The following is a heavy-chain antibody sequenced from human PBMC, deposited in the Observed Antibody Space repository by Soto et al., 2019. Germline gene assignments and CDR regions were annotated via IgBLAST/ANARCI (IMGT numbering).Heavy chain of an antibody. CDR3: ARDRKGIAAAGTLWYFDY. CDR2: ISYDGSNK. J-gene: IGHJ4*02. V-gene: IGHV3-30*04. CDR1: GFTFSSYA. Sequence: GGSLRLSCAASGFTFSSYAMHWVRQAPGKGLEWVAVISYDGSNKYYADSVKGRFTISRDNSKNTLYLQMNSLRAEDTAVYYCARDRKGIAAAGTLWYFDYWGQGTLVTVSS. D-gene: IGHD6-13*01.